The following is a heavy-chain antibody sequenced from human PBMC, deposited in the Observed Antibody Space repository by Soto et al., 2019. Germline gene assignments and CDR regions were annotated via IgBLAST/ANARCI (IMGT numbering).Heavy chain of an antibody. CDR3: ARGRSCRGGSCPDNWFDP. D-gene: IGHD2-15*01. CDR2: IYYSGST. V-gene: IGHV4-30-4*01. Sequence: QVQLQESGPGLVKPSQTLSLTCTVSGGSISSGDYYWSWIRQPPGKGLEWIGYIYYSGSTYYNPSLKSGVTISVDTSKNQFSLKLSSVTAAETAVYYCARGRSCRGGSCPDNWFDPWGQGTLVTVSS. CDR1: GGSISSGDYY. J-gene: IGHJ5*02.